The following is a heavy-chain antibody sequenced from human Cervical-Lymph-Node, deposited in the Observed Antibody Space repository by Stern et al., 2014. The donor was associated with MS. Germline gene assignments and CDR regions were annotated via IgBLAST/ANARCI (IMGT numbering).Heavy chain of an antibody. CDR3: ARARRGYDSSGNVYWYFDL. V-gene: IGHV5-51*04. J-gene: IGHJ2*01. Sequence: DVQLVESGAEMKKPGDSLKISCKASGYSFNNYWIGLVRQTPGQGLQWMGVMYPGDSDTRSSPSFQGMVTISADNPIPTAYLQWSHLKASDTAMYYCARARRGYDSSGNVYWYFDLWGRGTLVTVSS. CDR2: MYPGDSDT. D-gene: IGHD3-22*01. CDR1: GYSFNNYW.